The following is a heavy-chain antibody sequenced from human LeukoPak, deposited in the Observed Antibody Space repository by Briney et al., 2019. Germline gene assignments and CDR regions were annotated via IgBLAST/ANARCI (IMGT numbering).Heavy chain of an antibody. J-gene: IGHJ6*02. CDR3: AKDIVVVVAATSYYGMDV. CDR2: INPNSGGT. D-gene: IGHD2-15*01. CDR1: GYTFTGYY. Sequence: SVTVSCKASGYTFTGYYMHWVRQAPGQGLEWMGWINPNSGGTNYPQKFQGRVTMTRDTSISTAYMELSRLRSDDTAVYYCAKDIVVVVAATSYYGMDVWGQGTTVTVSS. V-gene: IGHV1-2*02.